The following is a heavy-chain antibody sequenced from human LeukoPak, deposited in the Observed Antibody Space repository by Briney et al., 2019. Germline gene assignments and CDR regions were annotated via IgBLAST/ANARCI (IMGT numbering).Heavy chain of an antibody. V-gene: IGHV4-39*07. J-gene: IGHJ3*02. D-gene: IGHD3-10*01. CDR2: IYYSGST. CDR3: ARKGAQRVLLWFGESYDAFDI. CDR1: GGSISSSSYY. Sequence: TSETLSLTCTVSGGSISSSSYYWGWIRQPPGKGLEWIGSIYYSGSTYYNPSLKSRVTISVDTSKNQFSLKLSSVTAADTAVYYCARKGAQRVLLWFGESYDAFDIWGQGTMVTVSS.